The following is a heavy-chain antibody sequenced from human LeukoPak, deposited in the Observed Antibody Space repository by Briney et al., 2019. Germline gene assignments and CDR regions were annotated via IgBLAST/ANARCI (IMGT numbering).Heavy chain of an antibody. CDR2: ISYDGSNK. D-gene: IGHD6-13*01. J-gene: IGHJ5*02. V-gene: IGHV3-30-3*01. Sequence: PGGSLRLSCAVSGFTFSSYAMHWVRQAPGKGLEWVAVISYDGSNKYYADSVKGRFTISRDNSKNTPYLQMNSLRAEDTAVYYCARALGIAAAGTGWFDPWGQGTLVTVSS. CDR1: GFTFSSYA. CDR3: ARALGIAAAGTGWFDP.